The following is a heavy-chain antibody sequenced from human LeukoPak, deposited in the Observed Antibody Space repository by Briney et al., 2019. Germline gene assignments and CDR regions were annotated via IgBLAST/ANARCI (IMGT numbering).Heavy chain of an antibody. D-gene: IGHD3-10*01. CDR3: ARERSSGFVLDY. Sequence: GGSLRLSCAASGFTFSSYAMSWVRQAPGKGLEWVSAISGSGGSTYYADSVKGRFTISRDNSKNTLFLQMDSLRVEDTAVYYCARERSSGFVLDYWGQGILVTVSS. CDR2: ISGSGGST. V-gene: IGHV3-23*01. CDR1: GFTFSSYA. J-gene: IGHJ4*02.